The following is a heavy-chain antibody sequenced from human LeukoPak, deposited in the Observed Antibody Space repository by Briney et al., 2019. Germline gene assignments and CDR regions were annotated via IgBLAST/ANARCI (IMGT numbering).Heavy chain of an antibody. CDR3: AGGTGFIIKD. J-gene: IGHJ4*02. Sequence: GGSLRLSCAASGFTFSSSAMSWVRRAPGKGLEWVANIKQDGSGKNYVDSVKGRFTISRDNAKNSLYLQMNNLRVEDTAMYYCAGGTGFIIKDWGQGTLVTVSS. CDR2: IKQDGSGK. D-gene: IGHD3-9*01. V-gene: IGHV3-7*03. CDR1: GFTFSSSA.